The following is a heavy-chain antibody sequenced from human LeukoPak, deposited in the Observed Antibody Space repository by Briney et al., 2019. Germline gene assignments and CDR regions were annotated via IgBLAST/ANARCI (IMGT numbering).Heavy chain of an antibody. Sequence: GGSLRLSCAASGFTVSSNYMSWVRQAPGKGLEWVSVIYSGGSTYYAASVKGRFTISIDNSKNTLYLQMNSLRAEDTAVYYCASGSGSYRTPYYYMDVWGTGTTVTVSS. CDR1: GFTVSSNY. CDR3: ASGSGSYRTPYYYMDV. J-gene: IGHJ6*03. CDR2: IYSGGST. V-gene: IGHV3-53*01. D-gene: IGHD3-10*01.